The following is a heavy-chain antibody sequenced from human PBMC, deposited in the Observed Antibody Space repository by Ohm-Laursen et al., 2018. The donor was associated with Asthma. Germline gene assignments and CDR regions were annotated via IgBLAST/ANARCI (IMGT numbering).Heavy chain of an antibody. Sequence: SSVKVSCKSLGGTLGTSVIGWVRQAPGQGLEWLGGINSVFGTSTYAQKFHDRFTITADESTSTVYMTLSSLTSEDTAVYYCARDLHIEGSTVVQGGLFDFWGQGTLVIVSS. V-gene: IGHV1-69*01. J-gene: IGHJ4*02. CDR2: INSVFGTS. D-gene: IGHD3-10*01. CDR1: GGTLGTSV. CDR3: ARDLHIEGSTVVQGGLFDF.